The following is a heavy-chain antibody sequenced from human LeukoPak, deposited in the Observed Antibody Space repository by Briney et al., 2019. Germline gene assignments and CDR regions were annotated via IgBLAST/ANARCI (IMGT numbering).Heavy chain of an antibody. Sequence: GASVEVSCKASGGTFSSYAISWVRQAPGQGLEWMGGIIPIFGTANYAQKFQGRVTITADKSTSTAYMELSSLRSEDTAVYYCATYSSSWYGSKYFQHWGQGTLVTVSS. D-gene: IGHD6-13*01. CDR3: ATYSSSWYGSKYFQH. V-gene: IGHV1-69*06. CDR1: GGTFSSYA. CDR2: IIPIFGTA. J-gene: IGHJ1*01.